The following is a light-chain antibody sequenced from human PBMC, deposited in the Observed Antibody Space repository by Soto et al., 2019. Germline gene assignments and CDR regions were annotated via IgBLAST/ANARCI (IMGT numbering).Light chain of an antibody. CDR2: VAS. CDR3: QQSYSSPYT. Sequence: DIQMTQSPSSLSASVGDRVTITCRASQSIRNYVNWYQQKPGKAPKFLIYVASTLQIGVSSRFSGRGSGTDFTLTISSLQPEDFATYYCQQSYSSPYTFGPGTKLEIK. CDR1: QSIRNY. V-gene: IGKV1-39*01. J-gene: IGKJ2*01.